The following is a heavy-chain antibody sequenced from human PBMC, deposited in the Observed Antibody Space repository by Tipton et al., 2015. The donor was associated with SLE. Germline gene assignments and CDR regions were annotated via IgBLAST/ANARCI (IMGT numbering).Heavy chain of an antibody. D-gene: IGHD2-2*01. CDR3: ARESSTSPIWFDP. CDR2: ISSSGNTI. J-gene: IGHJ5*02. CDR1: GFTFSSYA. Sequence: SLRLSCAASGFTFSSYAMSWVRQAPGKGLEWVSYISSSGNTIYYADSVKGRFIISRDNAKNSLYLQMNSLRAEDTAVYHCARESSTSPIWFDPWGQGTLVIVSS. V-gene: IGHV3-48*03.